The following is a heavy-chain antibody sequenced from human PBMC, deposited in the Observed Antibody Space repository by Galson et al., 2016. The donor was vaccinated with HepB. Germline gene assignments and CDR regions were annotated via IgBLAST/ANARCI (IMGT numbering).Heavy chain of an antibody. CDR1: GYSFTSYW. CDR2: IYPGDSDT. CDR3: ATVGIVVSGTFDF. D-gene: IGHD2-15*01. V-gene: IGHV5-51*01. Sequence: QSGAEVKRSGESLKISCKASGYSFTSYWIGWVRQMPGKGLEWMAIIYPGDSDTRYSPSFQGQVTISTDKSIRTSYLQWSSLKASATAMYYCATVGIVVSGTFDFWGRGTLVTVSS. J-gene: IGHJ2*01.